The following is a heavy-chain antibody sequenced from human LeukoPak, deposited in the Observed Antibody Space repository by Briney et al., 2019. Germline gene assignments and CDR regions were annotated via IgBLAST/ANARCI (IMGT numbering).Heavy chain of an antibody. CDR1: GGSISSYY. CDR3: AASNYYGSGADAFDI. D-gene: IGHD3-10*01. V-gene: IGHV4-59*01. CDR2: IYYSGST. J-gene: IGHJ3*02. Sequence: SETLSLTCTVPGGSISSYYWSWIRQPPGKGLEWIGYIYYSGSTNYNPSLKSRVTISVDTSKNQFSLKLSSVTAADTAVYYCAASNYYGSGADAFDIWGQGTMVTVSS.